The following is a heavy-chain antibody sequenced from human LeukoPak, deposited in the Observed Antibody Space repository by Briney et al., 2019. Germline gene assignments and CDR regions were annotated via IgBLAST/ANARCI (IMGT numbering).Heavy chain of an antibody. Sequence: GGSLRLSCGVSGFHFTTYWMTWVRQAPGKGLEWVANIKQDGSDKNYVDSVKGRFTISRDNAKKLLYLQMNSLRVEDTAIYYCARDLPDVLTGYTDNAFDIWGQGTMVTVSS. CDR2: IKQDGSDK. D-gene: IGHD3-9*01. CDR1: GFHFTTYW. CDR3: ARDLPDVLTGYTDNAFDI. J-gene: IGHJ3*02. V-gene: IGHV3-7*03.